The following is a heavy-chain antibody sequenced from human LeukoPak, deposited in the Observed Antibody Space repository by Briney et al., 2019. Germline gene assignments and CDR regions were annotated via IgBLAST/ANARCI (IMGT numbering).Heavy chain of an antibody. V-gene: IGHV3-21*01. D-gene: IGHD5-12*01. CDR2: ISSSSSYI. CDR1: GFTFSSYS. CDR3: AKAGYDERHFDY. J-gene: IGHJ4*02. Sequence: GGSLRLSCAASGFTFSSYSMNWVRQAPGKGLEWVSSISSSSSYIYYADSVKGRFTISRDNAKNSLYLQMNSLRAEDTAVYYCAKAGYDERHFDYWGQGTLVTVSS.